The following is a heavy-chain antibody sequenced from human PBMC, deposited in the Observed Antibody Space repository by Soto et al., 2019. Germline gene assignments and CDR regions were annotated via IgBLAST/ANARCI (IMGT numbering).Heavy chain of an antibody. Sequence: GGSLRLSCAASGFTFSSYAMSWVRQAPGKGLEWVSAISGSGGSTYYADSVKGRFTISRDVSKNTLYLQMNSLRAEDTAVYYCAKDLVLEVPAAIFDYWGQGTLVTVSS. J-gene: IGHJ4*02. CDR3: AKDLVLEVPAAIFDY. V-gene: IGHV3-23*01. CDR1: GFTFSSYA. D-gene: IGHD2-2*01. CDR2: ISGSGGST.